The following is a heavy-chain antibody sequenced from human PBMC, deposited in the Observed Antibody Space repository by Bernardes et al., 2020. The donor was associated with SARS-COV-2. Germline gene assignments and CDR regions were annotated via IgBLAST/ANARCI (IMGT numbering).Heavy chain of an antibody. Sequence: SVQVSCKTSGNTFTSYAVIWVRQAPGQGLECMGGIIPLFGTTNYAQNFQGRVTIAADESTSTVYMELSSLRSEDTAMYYCARSGTYPDAFDIWGQGTMVTVSA. CDR1: GNTFTSYA. J-gene: IGHJ3*02. CDR2: IIPLFGTT. V-gene: IGHV1-69*13. CDR3: ARSGTYPDAFDI. D-gene: IGHD1-26*01.